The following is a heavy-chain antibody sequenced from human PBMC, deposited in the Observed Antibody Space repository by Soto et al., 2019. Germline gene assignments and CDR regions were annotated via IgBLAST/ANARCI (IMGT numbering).Heavy chain of an antibody. D-gene: IGHD3-10*01. V-gene: IGHV1-69*04. CDR3: ARVGWYYGSGSLDYYGMDV. J-gene: IGHJ6*02. CDR1: GYPFTSYG. CDR2: IIPIIGKA. Sequence: ASVKVSCKASGYPFTSYGIIWVRKPPGQGLEWMGRIIPIIGKANYAQKFQGRVTITADTSTSTAYMELSSLRSEDTAVYYCARVGWYYGSGSLDYYGMDVWGQGTTVTVSS.